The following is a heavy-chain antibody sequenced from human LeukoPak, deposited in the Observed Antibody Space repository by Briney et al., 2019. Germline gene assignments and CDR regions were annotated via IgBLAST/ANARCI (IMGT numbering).Heavy chain of an antibody. D-gene: IGHD5-24*01. V-gene: IGHV3-23*01. Sequence: GGSPRLSCAASGFTFSSYAMSWVRQAPGKGLEWVSAISGSGGGTYYADSVKGRFTISRDNSKNTLYLQMNSLRAEDTAVYYCAKKRWLHSPFDYWGQGTLVTVSS. J-gene: IGHJ4*02. CDR2: ISGSGGGT. CDR3: AKKRWLHSPFDY. CDR1: GFTFSSYA.